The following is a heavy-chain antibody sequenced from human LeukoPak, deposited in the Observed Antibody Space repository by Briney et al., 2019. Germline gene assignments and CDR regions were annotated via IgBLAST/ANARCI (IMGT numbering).Heavy chain of an antibody. CDR3: ARETYCGGDCYGYDY. CDR1: GGSISSGDYY. CDR2: IYYSGST. V-gene: IGHV4-30-4*08. J-gene: IGHJ4*02. D-gene: IGHD2-21*01. Sequence: SQTLSLTCTVSGGSISSGDYYWRWIRQPPGKGLEWIGYIYYSGSTYYNPSLKSRVTISVDTSENQFSLKLSSVTAADTAVYYCARETYCGGDCYGYDYWGQGTLVTVSS.